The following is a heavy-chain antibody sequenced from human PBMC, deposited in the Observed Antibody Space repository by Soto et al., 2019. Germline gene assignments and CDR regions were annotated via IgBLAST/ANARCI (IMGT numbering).Heavy chain of an antibody. CDR3: AAIQLGYCSGGSCYPGDY. CDR1: GFTFTSSA. J-gene: IGHJ4*02. CDR2: IVVGSGNT. V-gene: IGHV1-58*01. Sequence: QMQLVQSGPEVKKPGTSVKVSCKASGFTFTSSAVQWVRQARGQRLEWIGWIVVGSGNTNYAQKFQERVTITRDMSTSTAYMELSSLRSEDTTVYYCAAIQLGYCSGGSCYPGDYWGQGTLVTVSS. D-gene: IGHD2-15*01.